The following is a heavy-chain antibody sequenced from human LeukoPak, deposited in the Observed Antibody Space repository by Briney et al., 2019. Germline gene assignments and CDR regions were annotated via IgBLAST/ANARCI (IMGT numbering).Heavy chain of an antibody. CDR2: IYYSGST. CDR1: GGSISSGGYY. D-gene: IGHD3-9*01. J-gene: IGHJ4*02. V-gene: IGHV4-61*08. Sequence: PSETLSLTCTVSGGSISSGGYYWSWIRQPPGKGLEWIGYIYYSGSTNYNPSLKSRVTISVDTSKNQFSLKLSSVTAADTAVYYCARVRWDRGNFDYYFDYWGREPWSPSPQ. CDR3: ARVRWDRGNFDYYFDY.